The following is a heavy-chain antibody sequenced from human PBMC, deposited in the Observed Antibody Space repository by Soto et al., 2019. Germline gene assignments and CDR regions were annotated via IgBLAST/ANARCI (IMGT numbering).Heavy chain of an antibody. D-gene: IGHD3-10*01. CDR1: GGSFRGYY. CDR2: INHSGST. V-gene: IGHV4-34*01. J-gene: IGHJ6*01. Sequence: PLETRALQCSGYGGSFRGYYGRWIRQPAGEELEWIVKINHSGSTNYNPSLKSRVTISVDTSKNQFSLKLSSVTAADTAVYYCARGLVVRGVPLYYYYHGMDVWGQGSTVAAAS. CDR3: ARGLVVRGVPLYYYYHGMDV.